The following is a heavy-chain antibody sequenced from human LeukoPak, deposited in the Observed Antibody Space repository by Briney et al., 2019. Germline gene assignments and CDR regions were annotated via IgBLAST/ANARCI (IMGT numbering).Heavy chain of an antibody. D-gene: IGHD3-22*01. Sequence: GGSLRLSCAASGFTFSSYSMNWVRQAPGKGLEWVSSISSSSSYIYYADSVKGRFTISRDNAKNSLYLQMNSLRAEDTAVYYCARVHLADKRYYYDSSGYDLDYWGQGTLVTVSS. CDR1: GFTFSSYS. CDR2: ISSSSSYI. CDR3: ARVHLADKRYYYDSSGYDLDY. V-gene: IGHV3-21*01. J-gene: IGHJ4*02.